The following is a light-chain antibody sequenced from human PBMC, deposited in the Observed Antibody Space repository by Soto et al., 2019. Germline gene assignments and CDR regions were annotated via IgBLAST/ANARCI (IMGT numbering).Light chain of an antibody. CDR1: SSNIGGNS. J-gene: IGLJ1*01. CDR3: GSWDSSLSAYV. CDR2: DDN. Sequence: QSVLTQPPSVSAAPGQKVTISCSESSSNIGGNSVSWYQQLPGTAPKLLIYDDNKRPSGIPDRFSGSKSDTSATLGITGFQTADEADYYCGSWDSSLSAYVFGNGTKVTVL. V-gene: IGLV1-51*01.